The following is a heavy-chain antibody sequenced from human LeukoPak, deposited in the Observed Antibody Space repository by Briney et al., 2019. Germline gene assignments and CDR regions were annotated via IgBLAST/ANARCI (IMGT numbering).Heavy chain of an antibody. D-gene: IGHD6-19*01. Sequence: GGSLKISCKGFGYRFTTYWFGGVRQMPGKGLEGMGIMYPGDSDTSYSLSLQGHVTFSADNSISTAYRQWSSLKASDTAMYFCVVPFNSGWAIDFWGQGTLVTVSS. V-gene: IGHV5-51*01. CDR2: MYPGDSDT. CDR1: GYRFTTYW. CDR3: VVPFNSGWAIDF. J-gene: IGHJ4*02.